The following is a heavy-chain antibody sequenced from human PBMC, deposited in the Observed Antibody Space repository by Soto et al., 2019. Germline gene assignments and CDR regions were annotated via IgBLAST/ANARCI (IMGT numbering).Heavy chain of an antibody. V-gene: IGHV3-73*01. D-gene: IGHD2-15*01. CDR3: SRLVV. J-gene: IGHJ4*02. Sequence: GGSLRLSCAASGFNFSGSVIHWVRQASGKGLEWVGRIRSKANNYATGYAASVKGRFTISRDDSKNTAYLQMNSLKSEDTAVYYCSRLVVWGQGSLVTVYS. CDR2: IRSKANNYAT. CDR1: GFNFSGSV.